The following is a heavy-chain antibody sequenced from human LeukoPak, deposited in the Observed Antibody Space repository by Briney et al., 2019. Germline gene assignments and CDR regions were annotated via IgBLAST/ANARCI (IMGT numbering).Heavy chain of an antibody. CDR1: GGSISNSY. J-gene: IGHJ4*02. V-gene: IGHV4-59*01. CDR3: ARGDASGRPGIGFDY. D-gene: IGHD1-26*01. CDR2: FHDSEST. Sequence: SETLSLTCTVSGGSISNSYWSWIRQPPGKGLEWIGYFHDSESTNYNPSPKSRVSISVDTSKNKVSLWLNSVTAADTAVYYCARGDASGRPGIGFDYWGQGTLVTVSS.